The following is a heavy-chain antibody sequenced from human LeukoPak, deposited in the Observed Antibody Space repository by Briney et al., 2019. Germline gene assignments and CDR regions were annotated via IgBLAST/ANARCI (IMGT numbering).Heavy chain of an antibody. J-gene: IGHJ5*02. V-gene: IGHV6-1*01. Sequence: SQTLSLTCAISGDSVSSNSAAWNWIRQSPSRGLEWLGRTYYRSKWYNDYAVSVKSRITINPDTSKNQFSLQLNSVTPEDTAVYCCARGVTMVRGVITSWWFDPWGQGTLVTVSS. D-gene: IGHD3-10*01. CDR1: GDSVSSNSAA. CDR3: ARGVTMVRGVITSWWFDP. CDR2: TYYRSKWYN.